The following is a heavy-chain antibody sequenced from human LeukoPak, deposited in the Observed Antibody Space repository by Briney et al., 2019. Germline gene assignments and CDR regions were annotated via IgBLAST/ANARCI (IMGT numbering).Heavy chain of an antibody. Sequence: PSETLSLTCGVSGGSVINTNWWTWVRQPSGKGLEWIGEVHLDGRTNYNPSLKSRLIMSVDLPENHISLKLTSVTAADTAVYCCAREGGFYRPLDYSGQGTLVTVSS. CDR1: GGSVINTNW. CDR3: AREGGFYRPLDY. J-gene: IGHJ4*02. CDR2: VHLDGRT. D-gene: IGHD3-3*01. V-gene: IGHV4-4*01.